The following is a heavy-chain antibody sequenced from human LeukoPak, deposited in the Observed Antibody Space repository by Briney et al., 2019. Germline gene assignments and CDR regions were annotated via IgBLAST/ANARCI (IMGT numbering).Heavy chain of an antibody. CDR3: VSEAYRDGYNSGAFDI. D-gene: IGHD5-24*01. J-gene: IGHJ3*02. CDR2: IYPGDSDT. Sequence: GESLKISCKGSGYSFTSYWIGWVRQMPGKGLEWMGIIYPGDSDTRYSPSFQGQVTISADKSISTAYLQWSSLKASDTAMYYCVSEAYRDGYNSGAFDIWGQGTMVTVSS. V-gene: IGHV5-51*01. CDR1: GYSFTSYW.